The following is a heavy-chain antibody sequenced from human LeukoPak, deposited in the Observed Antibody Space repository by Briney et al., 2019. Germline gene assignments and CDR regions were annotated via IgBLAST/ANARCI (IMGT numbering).Heavy chain of an antibody. J-gene: IGHJ3*02. CDR3: ARAAGGYSYGSIDAFDI. V-gene: IGHV4-59*06. CDR2: IYYSGST. Sequence: SETLSLTCTVSGGSISSYYWSWIRQHPGKGLEWIGYIYYSGSTYYNPSLKSRVTISVDTSKNQFSLKLSSVTAADTAVYYCARAAGGYSYGSIDAFDIWGQGTMVTVSS. D-gene: IGHD5-18*01. CDR1: GGSISSYY.